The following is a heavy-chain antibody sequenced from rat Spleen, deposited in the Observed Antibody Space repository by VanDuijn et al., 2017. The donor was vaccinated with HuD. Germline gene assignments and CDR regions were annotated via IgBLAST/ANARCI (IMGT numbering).Heavy chain of an antibody. CDR3: ARHWYYDDYYPYFDY. CDR1: GFTFSDYV. J-gene: IGHJ2*01. V-gene: IGHV5S13*01. CDR2: ISTGYGNT. D-gene: IGHD1-12*03. Sequence: EVQLVESGGGLVQPGRSLKLSCAASGFTFSDYVMAWVSQAPTKGLEWVASISTGYGNTFYRDSVKGRFTISRDNAKNTLYLKMDSLRSEDTATYYCARHWYYDDYYPYFDYWGQGVMVTVSS.